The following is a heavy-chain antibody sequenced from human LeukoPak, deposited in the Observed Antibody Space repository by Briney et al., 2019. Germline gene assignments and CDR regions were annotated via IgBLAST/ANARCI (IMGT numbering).Heavy chain of an antibody. V-gene: IGHV3-30*19. J-gene: IGHJ4*02. CDR2: ISYDGSNK. Sequence: GGSLRLSCAASGFSFSTFVMHWVRQAPGKGLEWVAVISYDGSNKYYADSVKGRFTISRDNSKNTLYLQMNSLRAEDTAVYYCARAPVGGYAIFDYWGQGTLVTVSS. D-gene: IGHD5-12*01. CDR1: GFSFSTFV. CDR3: ARAPVGGYAIFDY.